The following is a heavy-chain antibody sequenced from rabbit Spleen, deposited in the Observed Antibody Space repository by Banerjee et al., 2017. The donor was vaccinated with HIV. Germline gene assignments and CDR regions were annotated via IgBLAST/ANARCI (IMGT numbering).Heavy chain of an antibody. CDR3: ARGHPYAGYADYGYVYLNL. D-gene: IGHD6-1*01. CDR1: GFSFTNKDV. V-gene: IGHV1S45*01. CDR2: INTINGKT. Sequence: QEKLEESGGGLVKPEGSLTLTCTASGFSFTNKDVMCWVRQAPGKGLEGIGCINTINGKTVHATWAKGRFTISRASSTAVFLQITSLTAADTATYICARGHPYAGYADYGYVYLNLWGPDTLVTVS. J-gene: IGHJ4*01.